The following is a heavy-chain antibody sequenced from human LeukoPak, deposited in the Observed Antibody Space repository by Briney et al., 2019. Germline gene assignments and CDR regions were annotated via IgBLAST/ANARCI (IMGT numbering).Heavy chain of an antibody. J-gene: IGHJ4*02. CDR2: INPNSGGT. CDR1: GYTFTGYY. V-gene: IGHV1-2*02. Sequence: ASVKVSCKASGYTFTGYYIHWVRQAPGQGLEWMGWINPNSGGTNYAQKFQGRVTMTRDTSISTAYMELSRLRSDDTAVYYCARQYDYGDYALGRGQGTLVTVSS. D-gene: IGHD4-17*01. CDR3: ARQYDYGDYALG.